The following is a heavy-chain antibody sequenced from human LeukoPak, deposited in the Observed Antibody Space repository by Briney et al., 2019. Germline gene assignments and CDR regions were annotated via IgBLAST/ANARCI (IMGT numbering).Heavy chain of an antibody. Sequence: GGSLRLSCAASGFTFSSYGMHWVRQAPGKGLEWVAVIWYDGSNKYCADSVKGRFTISRDNSKNTLYPQMNSLRAEDTAVYYCAKDGMGMATIGILDDWGQGTLVTVSS. CDR3: AKDGMGMATIGILDD. V-gene: IGHV3-33*06. CDR2: IWYDGSNK. J-gene: IGHJ4*02. CDR1: GFTFSSYG. D-gene: IGHD5-12*01.